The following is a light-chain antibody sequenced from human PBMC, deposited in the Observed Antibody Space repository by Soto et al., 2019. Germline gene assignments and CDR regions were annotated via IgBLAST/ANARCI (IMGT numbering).Light chain of an antibody. CDR1: QSISNY. Sequence: DIQSTQSPSSSCESVLDTATITRWASQSISNYLDWYQQKPGKAPKLLIYAASTLQSGVPSRFSGSRSGTEFTLTISSLQPEDFATYYCQQIYSYPRTFGQGTKVDIK. J-gene: IGKJ1*01. CDR3: QQIYSYPRT. CDR2: AAS. V-gene: IGKV1-39*01.